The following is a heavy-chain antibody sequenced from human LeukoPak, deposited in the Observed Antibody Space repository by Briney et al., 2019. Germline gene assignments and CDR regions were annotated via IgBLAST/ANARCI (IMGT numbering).Heavy chain of an antibody. CDR2: IYPGDSDT. Sequence: PGESLQISCQGSGYSFTSYWIGWVRQVPGKGLEWMGIIYPGDSDTRYSPSFQGQVTISADKSISTAYLQWSSLKASDTAMYYCARWVGGLLTGHYYYYMDVWGKGTTVTVSS. J-gene: IGHJ6*03. CDR1: GYSFTSYW. CDR3: ARWVGGLLTGHYYYYMDV. D-gene: IGHD3-9*01. V-gene: IGHV5-51*01.